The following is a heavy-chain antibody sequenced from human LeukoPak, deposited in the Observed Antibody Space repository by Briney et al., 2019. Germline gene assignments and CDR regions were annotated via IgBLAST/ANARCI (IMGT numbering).Heavy chain of an antibody. CDR1: GYTFTSYD. CDR2: MNPNSGNT. Sequence: GASVKVSCKASGYTFTSYDINWVRQATGQGLKWMGWMNPNSGNTGYAQKFQGRVTMTRNTSISTAYMELSSLRSEDTAVYFCARRLGWLELLDYWGQGTLVTVSS. D-gene: IGHD1-7*01. V-gene: IGHV1-8*01. CDR3: ARRLGWLELLDY. J-gene: IGHJ4*02.